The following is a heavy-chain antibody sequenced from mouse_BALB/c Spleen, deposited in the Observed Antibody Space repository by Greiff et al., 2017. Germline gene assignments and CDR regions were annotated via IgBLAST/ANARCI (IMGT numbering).Heavy chain of an antibody. CDR3: ARSHDYDEGFAY. CDR1: SFNIKDTY. Sequence: EVQLQQSGAELVKPGASVKLSCTASSFNIKDTYMHWVKQRPEQGLEWIGRIDPANGNTKYDPKFQGKATITADTSSNTAYLQLSSLTSEDTAVYYCARSHDYDEGFAYWGQGTLVTVSA. J-gene: IGHJ3*01. CDR2: IDPANGNT. D-gene: IGHD2-4*01. V-gene: IGHV14-3*02.